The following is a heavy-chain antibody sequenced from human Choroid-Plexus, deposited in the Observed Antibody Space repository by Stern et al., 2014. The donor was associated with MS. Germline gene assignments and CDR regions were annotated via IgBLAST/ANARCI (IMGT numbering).Heavy chain of an antibody. CDR3: AKDRQYLTYFFDH. CDR1: GFTFGSCA. Sequence: QVQLVQSGGGLVQPGRPLRLSCVASGFTFGSCAMHWVRQAPGTGLEWVAGVSYDGSNKYYADSVKGRFTISRDNSQNTLYMQMSSLRPEDTAVYYCAKDRQYLTYFFDHWGQGSLVTVSS. J-gene: IGHJ5*02. CDR2: VSYDGSNK. D-gene: IGHD2/OR15-2a*01. V-gene: IGHV3-30*18.